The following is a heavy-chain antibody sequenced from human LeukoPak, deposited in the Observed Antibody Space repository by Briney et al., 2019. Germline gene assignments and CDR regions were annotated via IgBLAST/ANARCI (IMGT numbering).Heavy chain of an antibody. D-gene: IGHD3-3*01. V-gene: IGHV4-34*01. Sequence: SETLSLTCAVYGGSFSGYYWSWIRQPPGKGLEWIGEINHSGSTNYNPSLKSRVTISVDTSKNQFSLKLSSVTAADTAVYYCASWYYDSWDYYYGMDVWGQGTTVTVSS. CDR1: GGSFSGYY. J-gene: IGHJ6*02. CDR2: INHSGST. CDR3: ASWYYDSWDYYYGMDV.